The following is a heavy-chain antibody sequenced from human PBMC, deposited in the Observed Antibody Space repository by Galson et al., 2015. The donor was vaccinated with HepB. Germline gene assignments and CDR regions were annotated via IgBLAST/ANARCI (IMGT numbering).Heavy chain of an antibody. V-gene: IGHV3-23*01. Sequence: SLRLSCAASGFTFSSYAMSWVRQAPGKGLEWVSAISGSGGSTYYADSVKGRFTISRDNSKNTLYLQMNSLRAEDTAVYYCAKDITGLLWFGELLSDTLFDYWGQGTLVTVSS. J-gene: IGHJ4*02. D-gene: IGHD3-10*01. CDR1: GFTFSSYA. CDR3: AKDITGLLWFGELLSDTLFDY. CDR2: ISGSGGST.